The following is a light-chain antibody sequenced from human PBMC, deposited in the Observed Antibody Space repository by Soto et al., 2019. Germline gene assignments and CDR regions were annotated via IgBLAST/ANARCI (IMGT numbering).Light chain of an antibody. V-gene: IGLV1-47*01. CDR3: AAWDDSLSGAV. Sequence: QSVLTQPPSASGTPGQRVTISCSGSSSNIETNYVYWYQQLPGAAPKLLIYRSDQRPSGVPDRFSGSKSGTSASLAISGLRSEDEADYYCAAWDDSLSGAVFGGGTKVTVL. CDR1: SSNIETNY. J-gene: IGLJ3*02. CDR2: RSD.